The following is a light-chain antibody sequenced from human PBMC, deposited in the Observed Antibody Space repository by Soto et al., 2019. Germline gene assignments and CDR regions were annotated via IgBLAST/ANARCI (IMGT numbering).Light chain of an antibody. CDR1: QSISTY. V-gene: IGKV1-39*01. J-gene: IGKJ5*01. Sequence: DIQMTQSPSSLSASVGDRVTITCRASQSISTYLNWYQQKPGKAPKLLIYGASSLQRGVPSRFSGSGSGTDFTLSINSLQPEDFATYYCQQSYSTPSITFGQGTRLEIK. CDR2: GAS. CDR3: QQSYSTPSIT.